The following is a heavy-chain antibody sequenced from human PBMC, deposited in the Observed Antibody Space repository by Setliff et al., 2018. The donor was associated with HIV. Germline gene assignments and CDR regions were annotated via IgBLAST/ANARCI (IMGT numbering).Heavy chain of an antibody. CDR2: ISWDGDST. D-gene: IGHD4-17*01. V-gene: IGHV3-43*01. Sequence: GESLKISCAASGFTFDDYTMHWVRQAPGKGLEWVSLISWDGDSTYYADSVKGRFTISRDNSKNSLYLQMKSLRTEDTALYYCVKGVEYGDYGSDYWGQGTLVTVSS. J-gene: IGHJ4*02. CDR3: VKGVEYGDYGSDY. CDR1: GFTFDDYT.